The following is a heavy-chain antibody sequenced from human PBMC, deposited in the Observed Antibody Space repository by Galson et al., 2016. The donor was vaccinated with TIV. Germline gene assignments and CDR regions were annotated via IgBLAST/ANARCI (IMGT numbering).Heavy chain of an antibody. J-gene: IGHJ4*02. CDR1: GYIFTERF. D-gene: IGHD5-12*01. Sequence: VKVSCKVSGYIFTERFIHWVRQAPGERPEWVGRVDPDNGGTLYAGKFQGRVTMAADTSGDTAFMELSNLRSEDTAFFYCTTGGGSSGSYYFDFWGLGTLVTVSS. V-gene: IGHV1-69-2*01. CDR3: TTGGGSSGSYYFDF. CDR2: VDPDNGGT.